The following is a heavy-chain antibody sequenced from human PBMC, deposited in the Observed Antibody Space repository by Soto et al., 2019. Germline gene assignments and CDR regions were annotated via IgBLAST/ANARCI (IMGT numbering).Heavy chain of an antibody. D-gene: IGHD4-4*01. V-gene: IGHV4-38-2*02. CDR3: AREATVDLGWFDP. CDR2: IYHSGST. CDR1: CYSISSGYY. J-gene: IGHJ5*02. Sequence: SETLSLTCAVSCYSISSGYYWGWIRQPPGKGLEWIGSIYHSGSTYYNPSLKSRVTISVDTSKNQFSLKLSSVTAADTAVYYCAREATVDLGWFDPWGQGTLVTVSS.